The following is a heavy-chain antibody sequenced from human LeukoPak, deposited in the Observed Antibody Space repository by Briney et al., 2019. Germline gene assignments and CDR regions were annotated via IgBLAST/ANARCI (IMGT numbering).Heavy chain of an antibody. CDR2: IWSDGSKP. Sequence: GGSLRLSCAASGLSFSNSGMHWVRQAPGKGLEWVAMIWSDGSKPYYADSVKGRFTISRDNSKNTVYLQMNSLRAEDTVVYYCAKDKGVRYFDYWGQGTLVTVSS. CDR1: GLSFSNSG. J-gene: IGHJ4*02. CDR3: AKDKGVRYFDY. D-gene: IGHD3-10*01. V-gene: IGHV3-33*06.